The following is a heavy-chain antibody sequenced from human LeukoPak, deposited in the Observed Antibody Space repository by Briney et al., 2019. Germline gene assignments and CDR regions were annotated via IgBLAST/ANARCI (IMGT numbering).Heavy chain of an antibody. CDR1: GFTFDDYG. D-gene: IGHD3-22*01. CDR2: INWNGGST. J-gene: IGHJ4*02. CDR3: ARDDDSSLPGDY. V-gene: IGHV3-20*04. Sequence: TGGPLRLSRAASGFTFDDYGMSWVRQAPGKGLEWVSGINWNGGSTGYADSVKGRFTISRDNAKNSLYLQMNSLRAEDTALYYCARDDDSSLPGDYWGQGTLVTVSS.